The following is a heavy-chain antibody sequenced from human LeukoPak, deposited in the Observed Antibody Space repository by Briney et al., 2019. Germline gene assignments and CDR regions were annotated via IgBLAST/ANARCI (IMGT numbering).Heavy chain of an antibody. D-gene: IGHD3-10*01. V-gene: IGHV4-59*08. J-gene: IGHJ3*02. Sequence: PSETLSLTCTVSGGSISSYYWSWIRQPPGKGLEWIGYIYYSGSTNYNPSLKSRVTISVDTSKNQFSLKLSSVTAADTAVYYCARRSYGSGSDDAFDIWGQGTMVTVS. CDR2: IYYSGST. CDR3: ARRSYGSGSDDAFDI. CDR1: GGSISSYY.